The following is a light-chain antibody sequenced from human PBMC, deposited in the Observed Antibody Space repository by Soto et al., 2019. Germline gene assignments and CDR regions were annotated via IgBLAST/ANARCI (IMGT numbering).Light chain of an antibody. V-gene: IGKV1-5*01. CDR3: QQYNNYTRT. Sequence: DIQMTQSPTTLSASIGDRVTITCRASESIRTWLAWSQNKQGKAPKFLIYDASTLESGVPPRLSGSGYGTELTITISNMQHDDFETYYCQQYNNYTRTFGQGTKVDIK. J-gene: IGKJ1*01. CDR2: DAS. CDR1: ESIRTW.